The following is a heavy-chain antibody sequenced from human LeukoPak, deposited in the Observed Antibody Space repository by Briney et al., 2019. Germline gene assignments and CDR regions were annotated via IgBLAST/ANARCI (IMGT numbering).Heavy chain of an antibody. Sequence: SVKVSCKASGGTFSSYTISWVRQAPGQGLEWMGRIIPIPGIANYAQKFQGRVTITADKSTSTAYMELSSLRSEDTAVYYCARFRETTVAPDAFDIWGQGTMVTVSS. J-gene: IGHJ3*02. V-gene: IGHV1-69*02. CDR2: IIPIPGIA. CDR3: ARFRETTVAPDAFDI. CDR1: GGTFSSYT. D-gene: IGHD4-11*01.